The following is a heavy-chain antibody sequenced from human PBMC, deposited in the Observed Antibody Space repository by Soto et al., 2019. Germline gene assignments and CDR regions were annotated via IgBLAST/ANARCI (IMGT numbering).Heavy chain of an antibody. CDR2: IRSKANSYAT. D-gene: IGHD2-2*01. CDR1: GFTFSGSA. V-gene: IGHV3-73*01. J-gene: IGHJ6*02. CDR3: TSSTSWLYYYYGMDV. Sequence: GGSLRLSCAASGFTFSGSAMHWVRQASGKGLEWVGRIRSKANSYATAYAASVKGRFTISRDDSKNTAYLQMNSLKTEDTAVYYCTSSTSWLYYYYGMDVWGQGTTVTVSS.